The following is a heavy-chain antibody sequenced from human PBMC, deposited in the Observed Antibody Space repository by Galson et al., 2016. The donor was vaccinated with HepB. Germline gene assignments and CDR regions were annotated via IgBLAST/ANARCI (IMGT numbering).Heavy chain of an antibody. CDR2: FSSSGDT. CDR3: AKDLVRCGGNCPGYFDY. CDR1: GFIFSNYA. V-gene: IGHV3-23*01. Sequence: SLRLSCAAPGFIFSNYAMSWVRQAPGKGLEWVSGFSSSGDTYYADSVQGRFTISRDNSKNTLYLEMNGLRAEDMAVYYCAKDLVRCGGNCPGYFDYWGQGTLVTVSS. J-gene: IGHJ4*02. D-gene: IGHD2-21*02.